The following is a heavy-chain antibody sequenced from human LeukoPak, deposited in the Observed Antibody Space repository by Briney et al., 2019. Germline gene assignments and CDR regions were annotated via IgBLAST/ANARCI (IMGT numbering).Heavy chain of an antibody. D-gene: IGHD3-22*01. Sequence: GGSLRLSCAASGFTFSDHYMDWVRQAPGKGLQWVARIRNRGRSYTTQYALSGRARITIYRDHTENSVFMKMNSVNTEDMAVFFCARVGKYYDKRRFSSDAFDMWAQKTIDSVAS. V-gene: IGHV3-72*01. CDR1: GFTFSDHY. CDR3: ARVGKYYDKRRFSSDAFDM. CDR2: IRNRGRSYTT. J-gene: IGHJ3*02.